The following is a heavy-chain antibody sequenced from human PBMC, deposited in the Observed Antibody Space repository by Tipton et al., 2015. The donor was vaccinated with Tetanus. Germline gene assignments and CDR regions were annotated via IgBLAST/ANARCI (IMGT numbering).Heavy chain of an antibody. D-gene: IGHD3-16*01. CDR2: VFYSGST. J-gene: IGHJ3*02. CDR1: GGSISSYY. Sequence: TLSLTCTLSGGSISSYYWSWVRQPPGKGLEWLGYVFYSGSTDLNPSRKSRVTISVDTSNNLLSLKLTSVTTADTAVYYCARSGGRRYAFDIWGQGTMVTVSS. V-gene: IGHV4-59*01. CDR3: ARSGGRRYAFDI.